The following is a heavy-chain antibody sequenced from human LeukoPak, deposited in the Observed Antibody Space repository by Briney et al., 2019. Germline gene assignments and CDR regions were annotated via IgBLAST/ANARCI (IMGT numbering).Heavy chain of an antibody. V-gene: IGHV3-7*01. CDR1: GFTFNYYW. J-gene: IGHJ6*03. CDR2: IKEDGSEN. Sequence: AGSLRLTCVASGFTFNYYWMSWVRQAPGKGLEWVANIKEDGSENYSVDSVKGRFTICRDNAKNSLYLQMNSLRAEDTAVYYCARESSGRNRFPNYYYYMDVWGTGTTVTISS. D-gene: IGHD6-19*01. CDR3: ARESSGRNRFPNYYYYMDV.